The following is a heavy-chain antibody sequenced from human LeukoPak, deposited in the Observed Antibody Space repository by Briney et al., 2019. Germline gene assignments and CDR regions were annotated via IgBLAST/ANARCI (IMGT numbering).Heavy chain of an antibody. CDR2: VSSRSSFI. CDR3: ARGGGFCGGDCYGIDY. CDR1: GFTFSNYN. V-gene: IGHV3-21*01. Sequence: GGSLRLSCAASGFTFSNYNMNWVRQAPGKGLEWVSLVSSRSSFINYADSVKGRFIISRDDAKNSLYLQMNSLRAEDTAVYYCARGGGFCGGDCYGIDYWGQGTLVTVSS. J-gene: IGHJ4*02. D-gene: IGHD2-21*01.